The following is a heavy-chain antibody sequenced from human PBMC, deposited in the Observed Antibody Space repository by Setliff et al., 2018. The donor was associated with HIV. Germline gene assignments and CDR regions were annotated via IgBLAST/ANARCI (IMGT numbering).Heavy chain of an antibody. CDR1: GYIFTDYY. D-gene: IGHD5-12*01. J-gene: IGHJ4*02. Sequence: ASVKVSCKASGYIFTDYYMHWVRQAPGQELGWMGRINPNSGGTNYAQKFQGRVTMTRDTSISTAYMELSGLRSEDTAVYYCAIEVIGGWLRPMPDFWGPGTLVTVSS. V-gene: IGHV1-2*06. CDR3: AIEVIGGWLRPMPDF. CDR2: INPNSGGT.